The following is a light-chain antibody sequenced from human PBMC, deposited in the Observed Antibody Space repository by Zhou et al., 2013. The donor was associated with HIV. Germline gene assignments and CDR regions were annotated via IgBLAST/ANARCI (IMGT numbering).Light chain of an antibody. CDR3: QQYLDDYS. CDR1: QSISSW. V-gene: IGKV1-5*03. J-gene: IGKJ2*03. CDR2: KAS. Sequence: DIQMTQSPSTLSASVGDRVTITCRASQSISSWLAWYQQKPGKAPKLLIYKASSLESGVPSRFSGSGSGTEFTLTISSLQPDDFATYYCQQYLDDYSFGQGTKLEIK.